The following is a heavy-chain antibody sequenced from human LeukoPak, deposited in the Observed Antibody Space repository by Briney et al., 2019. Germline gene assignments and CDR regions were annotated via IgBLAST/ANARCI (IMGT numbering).Heavy chain of an antibody. CDR3: ARDLMVRGVTIYYYYGMDV. Sequence: ASVKVSCKASGGTFSSYAISWVRQAPGQGLEWMGGIIPIFGTANYAQKFQGRVTITTDESTSTAYMELRSLRSDDTAVYYCARDLMVRGVTIYYYYGMDVWGQGTTVTVSS. V-gene: IGHV1-69*05. J-gene: IGHJ6*02. CDR1: GGTFSSYA. CDR2: IIPIFGTA. D-gene: IGHD3-10*01.